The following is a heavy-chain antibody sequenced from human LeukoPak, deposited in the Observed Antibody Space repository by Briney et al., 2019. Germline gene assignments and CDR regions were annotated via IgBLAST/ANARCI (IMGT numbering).Heavy chain of an antibody. V-gene: IGHV4-39*01. CDR1: GGSISSSSYY. Sequence: SSETLSLTCTVSGGSISSSSYYWGWIRQPPGKGLEWIGSIYYSGSTYYNPSLKSRVTISVDTSKNQFSLKLSSVTAADTAVYYCARPLPGSPNWNYGGGYFDYWGQGTLVTVSS. CDR3: ARPLPGSPNWNYGGGYFDY. CDR2: IYYSGST. D-gene: IGHD1-7*01. J-gene: IGHJ4*02.